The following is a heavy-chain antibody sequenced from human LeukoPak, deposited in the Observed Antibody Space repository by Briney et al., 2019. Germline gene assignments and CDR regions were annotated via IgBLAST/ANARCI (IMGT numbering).Heavy chain of an antibody. Sequence: PGGSLRLSCAASGFTFSGSAMHWVRQASGKGLEWVGRIRSKANSYATAYAASVKGRFTISRDDSKNTAYLQMNSLKTEDTAAYYCTSTTITFGGVIADYWGQGTLVTVSS. CDR3: TSTTITFGGVIADY. D-gene: IGHD3-16*02. CDR2: IRSKANSYAT. V-gene: IGHV3-73*01. J-gene: IGHJ4*02. CDR1: GFTFSGSA.